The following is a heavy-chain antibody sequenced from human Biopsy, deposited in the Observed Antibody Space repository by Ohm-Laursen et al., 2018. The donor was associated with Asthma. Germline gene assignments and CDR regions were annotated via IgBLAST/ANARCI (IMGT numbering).Heavy chain of an antibody. CDR1: GDSFSNYA. D-gene: IGHD3-16*01. V-gene: IGHV1-69*06. CDR2: ISPVFGST. CDR3: ARIKIRIGAGTDRYFDL. Sequence: GSSVKVSCKASGDSFSNYAISWVRQAPGLGLEWMGGISPVFGSTNIAQKFQGRVTISADIFTKTAYLEVSSLRSDDTAVYYCARIKIRIGAGTDRYFDLWGRGTLVTVSS. J-gene: IGHJ2*01.